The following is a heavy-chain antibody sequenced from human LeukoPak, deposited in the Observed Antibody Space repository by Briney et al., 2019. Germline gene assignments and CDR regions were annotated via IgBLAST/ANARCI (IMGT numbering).Heavy chain of an antibody. Sequence: PSQTLSLTCTVSGGSIRSGSYYWSWIRQPAGEGLEWIGRIYTSGSTNYNPSLKSRVTISVDTSKNQFSLKLSSVTAADTAVYYCARDPSIAVAGYFSFDYWGQGTLVTVSS. CDR1: GGSIRSGSYY. D-gene: IGHD6-19*01. CDR2: IYTSGST. CDR3: ARDPSIAVAGYFSFDY. V-gene: IGHV4-61*02. J-gene: IGHJ4*02.